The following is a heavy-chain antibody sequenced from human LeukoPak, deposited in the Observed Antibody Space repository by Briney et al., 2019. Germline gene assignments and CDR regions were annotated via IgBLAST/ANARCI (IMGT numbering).Heavy chain of an antibody. V-gene: IGHV3-73*01. D-gene: IGHD6-19*01. CDR3: AKGIAVAGTYAFDI. Sequence: AYAESVKGRFTIFRDDSKSTAYLQMNSLKTEDTAVYYCAKGIAVAGTYAFDIWGRGTMVTVSS. J-gene: IGHJ3*02.